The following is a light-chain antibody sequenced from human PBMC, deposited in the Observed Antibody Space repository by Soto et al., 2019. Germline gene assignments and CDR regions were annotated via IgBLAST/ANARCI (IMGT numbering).Light chain of an antibody. J-gene: IGKJ2*01. CDR2: GAS. Sequence: IVMTQSPVTLSVSPGARATLSCRASQRVSLNFAWYQQKPGQAPRLLIYGASTSSTGIPARLIGSGSGTEFTLTISRLQSEDFAVYFWQQHDKWPFTFRHGTKLDI. CDR1: QRVSLN. CDR3: QQHDKWPFT. V-gene: IGKV3-15*01.